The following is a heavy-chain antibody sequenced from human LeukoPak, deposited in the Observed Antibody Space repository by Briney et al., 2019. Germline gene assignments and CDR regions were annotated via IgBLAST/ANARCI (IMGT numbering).Heavy chain of an antibody. CDR2: IYQSGNT. CDR1: GGSISSYY. D-gene: IGHD3-10*01. J-gene: IGHJ4*02. Sequence: PSETLSLTCTVSGGSISSYYWAWIRQPPGKALEWIGSIYQSGNTYSDSSLKSRVTISVDTSKNQFSLNLNSVTAADTAVYYCARGTANPCDYWGQGTLVTVSS. CDR3: ARGTANPCDY. V-gene: IGHV4-4*09.